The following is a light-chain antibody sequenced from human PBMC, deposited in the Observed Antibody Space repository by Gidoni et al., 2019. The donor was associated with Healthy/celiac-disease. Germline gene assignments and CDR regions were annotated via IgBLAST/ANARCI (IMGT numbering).Light chain of an antibody. Sequence: QSVLTQPPSASGPPGQRVTISCSGSSSNIGSNYVYWYQQLPGTAPKLLIYRNNQRPSGVPDRFSGSKSGTSASLAISGRRSEDEADYYCAAWDDSLSGWVFGGGTKLTV. CDR3: AAWDDSLSGWV. V-gene: IGLV1-47*01. CDR1: SSNIGSNY. CDR2: RNN. J-gene: IGLJ3*02.